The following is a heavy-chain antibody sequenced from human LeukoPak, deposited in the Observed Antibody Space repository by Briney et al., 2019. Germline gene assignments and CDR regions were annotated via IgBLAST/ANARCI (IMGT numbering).Heavy chain of an antibody. CDR1: GFTFSSYS. CDR3: ARDRRGYNPRNYFDY. V-gene: IGHV3-21*01. J-gene: IGHJ4*02. D-gene: IGHD5-12*01. Sequence: GGSLRLSCAASGFTFSSYSMNWVRQAPGKGLEWVSSISSSSSYIYYADSVKGRFTISRDNAKNSLYLQMNSLRAEDTAVYYCARDRRGYNPRNYFDYWGQGTLVTVSS. CDR2: ISSSSSYI.